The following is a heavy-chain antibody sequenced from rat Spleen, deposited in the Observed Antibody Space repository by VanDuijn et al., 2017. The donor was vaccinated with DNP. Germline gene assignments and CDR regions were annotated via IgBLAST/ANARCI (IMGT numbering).Heavy chain of an antibody. CDR3: ARASGPRFAY. CDR1: GYSITSNY. D-gene: IGHD1-4*01. CDR2: ISYSGST. J-gene: IGHJ3*01. Sequence: EVQLQESGPGLVKPSQSLSLTCSVTGYSITSNYWGWIRKFPGNKMEWMGYISYSGSTGYNPSLKSRISITRDTSKNQFFLHLNSVTTEDTATYYCARASGPRFAYWGQGTLVTVSS. V-gene: IGHV3-1*01.